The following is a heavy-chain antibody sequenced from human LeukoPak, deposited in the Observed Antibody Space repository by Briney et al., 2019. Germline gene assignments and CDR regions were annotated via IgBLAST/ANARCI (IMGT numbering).Heavy chain of an antibody. J-gene: IGHJ4*02. CDR3: AKRASGSGTSLYYFDY. D-gene: IGHD3-10*01. V-gene: IGHV3-23*01. CDR2: ISNSGGST. Sequence: ETLSLTCVVHGGSFIGYYWSWIRQTPGKGLEWVSVISNSGGSTFYADSVKGRFTISRDNSKNTLYLQMNSLRAEDTAVYYCAKRASGSGTSLYYFDYWGQGTLVTVSS. CDR1: GGSFIGYY.